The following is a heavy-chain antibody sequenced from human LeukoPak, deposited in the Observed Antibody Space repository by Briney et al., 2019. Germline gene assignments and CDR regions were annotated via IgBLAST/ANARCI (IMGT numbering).Heavy chain of an antibody. CDR1: GGSISSSSYY. J-gene: IGHJ6*03. Sequence: SETLSLTCTVSGGSISSSSYYWSWIRQPPGKGLEWIGYIYYSGSTNYNPSLKSRVTISVDTSKNQFSLKLSSVTAADTAVYYCARSGQRFLEWSPEYYYYYMDVWGKGTTVTVSS. D-gene: IGHD3-3*01. CDR3: ARSGQRFLEWSPEYYYYYMDV. V-gene: IGHV4-61*01. CDR2: IYYSGST.